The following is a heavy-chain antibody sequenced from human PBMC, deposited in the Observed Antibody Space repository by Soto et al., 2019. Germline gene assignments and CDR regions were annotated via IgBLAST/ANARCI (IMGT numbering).Heavy chain of an antibody. V-gene: IGHV1-69*01. CDR2: IIPLFGTA. J-gene: IGHJ4*02. CDR3: ARDYYDSSGYHDFDY. D-gene: IGHD3-22*01. CDR1: GGTFSRYA. Sequence: QVQLVQSGAEVTKPGSSVQVSCTASGGTFSRYAISWVRQAPGPGLEWMGGIIPLFGTANYAQKFQGRVTITADESTSTAYMELSSLRSEDTAVYYCARDYYDSSGYHDFDYWGQGTLVTVSS.